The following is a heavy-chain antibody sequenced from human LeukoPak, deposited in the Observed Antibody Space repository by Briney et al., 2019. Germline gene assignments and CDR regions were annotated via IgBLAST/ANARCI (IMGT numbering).Heavy chain of an antibody. CDR3: ARDRDVTYYYYGMDV. CDR1: GFTFSSYS. CDR2: ISSSSSYI. J-gene: IGHJ6*02. Sequence: GGSLRLSCAASGFTFSSYSMNWVRQAPGKGLEWVSSISSSSSYIYYADSVKGRFTISRDNAKNSLYLQMNSLRAEDTVVYYCARDRDVTYYYYGMDVWGQGTTVTVSS. V-gene: IGHV3-21*01. D-gene: IGHD3-10*01.